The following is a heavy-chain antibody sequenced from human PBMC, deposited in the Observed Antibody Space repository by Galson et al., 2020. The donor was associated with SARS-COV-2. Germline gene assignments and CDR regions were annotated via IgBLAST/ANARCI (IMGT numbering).Heavy chain of an antibody. J-gene: IGHJ5*02. CDR1: GGSISSSSYY. D-gene: IGHD3-22*01. CDR2: IYTSGST. Sequence: SQTLSLTCTVSGGSISSSSYYWGWIRQPPGKGLEWIGRIYTSGSTNYNPSLKSRVTMSVDTSKNQFSLKLSSVTAADTAVYYCARDEPYYYDSSAPTFGWFDPWGQGTLVTVSS. CDR3: ARDEPYYYDSSAPTFGWFDP. V-gene: IGHV4-39*07.